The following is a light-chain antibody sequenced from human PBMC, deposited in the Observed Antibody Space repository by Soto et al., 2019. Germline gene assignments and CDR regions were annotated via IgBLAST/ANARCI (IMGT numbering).Light chain of an antibody. J-gene: IGKJ4*01. V-gene: IGKV1-5*03. Sequence: DIQMTQSPSTLSASVGDRVTITGRASRNIGSWLAWYQQKAGKAPNLLIYKASTLETGVPSRFSGSASGTEFTLTISSLQPDDFATYYCQQHANYPITFGGGTKVDI. CDR1: RNIGSW. CDR3: QQHANYPIT. CDR2: KAS.